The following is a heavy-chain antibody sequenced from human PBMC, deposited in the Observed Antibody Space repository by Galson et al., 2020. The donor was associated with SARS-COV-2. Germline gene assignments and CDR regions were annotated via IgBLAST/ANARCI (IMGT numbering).Heavy chain of an antibody. Sequence: AGSLRLSCAASGFTVSANYMSWVRQAPGKGLEWVSVIYSDGSTSYADSVKGRITISRDTSKNTLYLQMNSLRAEDSAVYYCARDRGGGYGLDVWGQGTTVSVSS. CDR2: IYSDGST. D-gene: IGHD3-16*01. CDR1: GFTVSANY. J-gene: IGHJ6*02. V-gene: IGHV3-53*01. CDR3: ARDRGGGYGLDV.